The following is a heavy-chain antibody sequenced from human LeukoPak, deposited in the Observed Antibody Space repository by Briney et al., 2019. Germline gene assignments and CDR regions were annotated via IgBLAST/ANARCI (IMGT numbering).Heavy chain of an antibody. CDR3: ARVNQYYYYGMDV. D-gene: IGHD1-14*01. CDR2: ISYDGSNK. J-gene: IGHJ6*02. Sequence: QPGRSLRLSCAASGFTFSSYAMHWVRQAPGKGLEWVAVISYDGSNKYYADSVKGRFTISRDNSKNTLYLQMNSLRAEDTAVYYCARVNQYYYYGMDVWGQGTTVTVSS. V-gene: IGHV3-30-3*01. CDR1: GFTFSSYA.